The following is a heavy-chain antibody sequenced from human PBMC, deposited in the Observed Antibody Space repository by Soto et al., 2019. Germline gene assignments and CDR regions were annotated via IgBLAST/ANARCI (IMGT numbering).Heavy chain of an antibody. V-gene: IGHV4-31*03. CDR1: GDSISGGAYY. CDR3: ARGLIDY. CDR2: IYYSGNT. Sequence: SPTLSLTCTVSGDSISGGAYYWSWIRQHPGKGLEWIGYIYYSGNTYYNPSLKGRVTISVDTSKNQFSLKMSSVTAADTAVYYCARGLIDYWGQGTLVTVSS. D-gene: IGHD3-16*01. J-gene: IGHJ4*02.